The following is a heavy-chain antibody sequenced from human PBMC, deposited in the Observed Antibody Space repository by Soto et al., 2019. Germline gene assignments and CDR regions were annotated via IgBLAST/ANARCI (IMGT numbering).Heavy chain of an antibody. Sequence: AGPTLVNPTQTRTLTCTFSGFSLSTSGVGVGWVRQPPGKALEWLAVVYSNDDKRFSPALYNRLTITKDTSKNQVVLTMTNMDNVDTAKYYCTNMRGWGLYGLDVWGQGTTVTVS. CDR2: VYSNDDK. V-gene: IGHV2-5*01. J-gene: IGHJ6*02. D-gene: IGHD3-16*01. CDR3: TNMRGWGLYGLDV. CDR1: GFSLSTSGVG.